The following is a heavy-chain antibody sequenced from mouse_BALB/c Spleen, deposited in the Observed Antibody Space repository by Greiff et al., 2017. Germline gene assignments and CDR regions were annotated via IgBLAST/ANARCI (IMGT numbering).Heavy chain of an antibody. Sequence: QVTLKVSGPGILQPSQTLSLTCSFSGFSLSTSGMGVSWIRQPSGKGLEWLAHIYWDDDKRYNPSLKSRLTISKDTSSNQVFLKITSVDTADTATYYCARRFYDYEDYWGQGTTLTVSS. D-gene: IGHD2-4*01. CDR3: ARRFYDYEDY. J-gene: IGHJ2*01. CDR1: GFSLSTSGMG. CDR2: IYWDDDK. V-gene: IGHV8-12*01.